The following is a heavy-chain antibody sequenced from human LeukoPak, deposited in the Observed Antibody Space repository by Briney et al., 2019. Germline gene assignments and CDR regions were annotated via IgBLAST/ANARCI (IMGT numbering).Heavy chain of an antibody. V-gene: IGHV1-8*01. D-gene: IGHD3-10*01. Sequence: ASVKVSCKASGYTFTTYDITWVRQATGQGLEWMGWMNPGSGNVGYAPKFQGRVTMTSNTSIKTAFMELSSLRSEDTAVYYCARGQIYLSGEHPWGQGTLVTVSS. CDR1: GYTFTTYD. CDR3: ARGQIYLSGEHP. J-gene: IGHJ5*02. CDR2: MNPGSGNV.